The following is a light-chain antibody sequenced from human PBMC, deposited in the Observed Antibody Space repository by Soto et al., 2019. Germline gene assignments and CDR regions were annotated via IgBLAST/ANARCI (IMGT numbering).Light chain of an antibody. J-gene: IGLJ1*01. Sequence: QSALAQPASVSGSPGQSITISCTGSSSDIGAYNYVSWFQQYPGKAPKLIISEVSNRPSGVSNRFSGSKSGTAASLTISGLQTEDEADYFCFSFTTDWTHVFGTGTKDTVL. CDR2: EVS. CDR3: FSFTTDWTHV. V-gene: IGLV2-14*01. CDR1: SSDIGAYNY.